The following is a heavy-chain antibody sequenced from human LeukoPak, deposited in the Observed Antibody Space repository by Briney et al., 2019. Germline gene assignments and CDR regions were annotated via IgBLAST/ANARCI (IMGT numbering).Heavy chain of an antibody. CDR3: GSVGTTSDYYYYMDV. J-gene: IGHJ6*03. D-gene: IGHD1-26*01. Sequence: SVKVSCKASGGTFSSYAISWVRQAPGQGLEWMGGIIPIFGTANYAQKFQGRVTITTDESTSTAYMELSSLRSEDTAVYYCGSVGTTSDYYYYMDVWGKGTTVTVSS. CDR1: GGTFSSYA. CDR2: IIPIFGTA. V-gene: IGHV1-69*05.